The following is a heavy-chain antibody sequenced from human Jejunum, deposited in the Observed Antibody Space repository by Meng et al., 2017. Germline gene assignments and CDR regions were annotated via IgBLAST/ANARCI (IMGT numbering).Heavy chain of an antibody. CDR1: GGPTTGYNDL. CDR3: ARYSRIFGWLDP. Sequence: HLQFKGRGPGLVGPAEPLSLTCAVAGGPTTGYNDLWCWIRQPPGKGLEWIGTIDYSRTTTYYNPSLRSRVTITLDTSKNEISLKVTSVTAAETAIYYCARYSRIFGWLDPWGQGTLVTVSS. D-gene: IGHD3-3*02. CDR2: IDYSRTTT. V-gene: IGHV4-39*07. J-gene: IGHJ5*02.